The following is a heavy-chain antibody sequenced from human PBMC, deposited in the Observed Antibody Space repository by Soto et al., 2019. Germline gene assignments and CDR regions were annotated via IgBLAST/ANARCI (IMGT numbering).Heavy chain of an antibody. V-gene: IGHV6-1*01. CDR2: TYYRSKWYN. Sequence: LSLTCAISGDSVSSNSAAWNWIRQSPSRGLEWLGRTYYRSKWYNDYAVSVKSRITINPGTSKNQFSLQLNSVTPEDTAVYYCARDQRITIFGVASREYYFDYWGQGTLVTVSS. J-gene: IGHJ4*02. D-gene: IGHD3-3*01. CDR3: ARDQRITIFGVASREYYFDY. CDR1: GDSVSSNSAA.